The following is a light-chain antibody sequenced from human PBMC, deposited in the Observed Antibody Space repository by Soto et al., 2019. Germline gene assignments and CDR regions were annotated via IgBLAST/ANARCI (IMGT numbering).Light chain of an antibody. CDR3: SSYSTTYTAL. J-gene: IGLJ2*01. CDR1: SSDVGGYNY. CDR2: EVS. V-gene: IGLV2-14*01. Sequence: QSALTQPASMSGSPGQSITISCTGTSSDVGGYNYVSWYQQHPDRAPKLIIYEVSNRPSGVSIRFSGSKSANTASLTISGLQAEDEADYFCSSYSTTYTALFGGGTKVTVL.